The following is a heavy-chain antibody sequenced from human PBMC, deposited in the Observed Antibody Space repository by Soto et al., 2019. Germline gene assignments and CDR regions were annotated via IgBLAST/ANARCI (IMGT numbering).Heavy chain of an antibody. CDR2: IYYSGST. CDR3: AIYRMDYYYMDV. Sequence: SETLSLTCTVSGGSISSSSYYWGWIRQPPGKGLEWIGSIYYSGSTYYNPSLKSRVTISVDTSKNQFSLKLSSVTAADTAVYYCAIYRMDYYYMDVLGNGTTLTVSS. V-gene: IGHV4-39*01. CDR1: GGSISSSSYY. J-gene: IGHJ6*03. D-gene: IGHD5-12*01.